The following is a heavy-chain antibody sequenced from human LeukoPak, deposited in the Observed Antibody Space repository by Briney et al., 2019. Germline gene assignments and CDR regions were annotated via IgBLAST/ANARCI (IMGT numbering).Heavy chain of an antibody. V-gene: IGHV4-59*01. CDR1: SGSISSYY. D-gene: IGHD3-3*02. Sequence: SETLSLTCTVSSGSISSYYWSWIRQPPGKGLEWIGYIYYSGSTNYNPSLKSRVTISVDTSKNQFSLKLSSVTAADTAVYYCARGGGIRSAFDIWGQGTMVTVSS. CDR2: IYYSGST. J-gene: IGHJ3*02. CDR3: ARGGGIRSAFDI.